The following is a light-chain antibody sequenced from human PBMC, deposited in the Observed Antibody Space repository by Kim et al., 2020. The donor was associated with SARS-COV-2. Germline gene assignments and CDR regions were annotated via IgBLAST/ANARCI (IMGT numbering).Light chain of an antibody. CDR1: NIGSKS. Sequence: APRKAARITCGGNNIGSKSVQWYQQKPGQAPVLVIYYDSDRPSGIPERFSGSNSGNTATLTISRVEAGDEADYYWQVWDSSSDHVVFGGGTQLTVL. CDR2: YDS. J-gene: IGLJ2*01. CDR3: QVWDSSSDHVV. V-gene: IGLV3-21*04.